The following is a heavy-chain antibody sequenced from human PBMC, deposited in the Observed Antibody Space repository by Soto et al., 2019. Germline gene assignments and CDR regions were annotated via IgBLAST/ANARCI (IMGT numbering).Heavy chain of an antibody. D-gene: IGHD4-17*01. CDR2: IIPILNIA. V-gene: IGHV1-69*02. J-gene: IGHJ6*03. CDR3: SRVSELGTVTEGFYYYMDV. CDR1: GGTFSNYT. Sequence: QVQLVQSGAEVKKPGSSVKVSCKASGGTFSNYTISWVRQAPGQGLEWMGRIIPILNIANYAQKFQGRVTITADKSTTTADMELSSLRSEDTAVYYCSRVSELGTVTEGFYYYMDVWGKGPTVTVS.